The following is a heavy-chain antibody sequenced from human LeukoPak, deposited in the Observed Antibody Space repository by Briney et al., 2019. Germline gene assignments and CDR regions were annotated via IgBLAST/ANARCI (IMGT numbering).Heavy chain of an antibody. J-gene: IGHJ6*02. Sequence: GGSLGLPCAAPGFTFGTNGMSGSGQAPGKGREGVANIKQDGSEKYYVDSVKGRFTISRDNAKNSLYLQMNSLRAEDTAVYYCARDRWELLSNSYHYCGLDVWGQGTTVTVSS. D-gene: IGHD2-15*01. CDR2: IKQDGSEK. CDR1: GFTFGTNG. V-gene: IGHV3-7*01. CDR3: ARDRWELLSNSYHYCGLDV.